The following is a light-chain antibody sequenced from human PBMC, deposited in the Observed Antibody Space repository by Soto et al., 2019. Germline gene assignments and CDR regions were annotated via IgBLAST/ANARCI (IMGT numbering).Light chain of an antibody. V-gene: IGKV3-15*01. CDR3: LQYHNFWA. CDR1: QNIYSN. Sequence: IGRTQYPENMSVSPGERATLSCRASQNIYSNVAWYQQRPGQAPRLLIYRASTRATVIPARFSGSGSGTEFTLTISSLQSEDFTVYSCLQYHNFWAFGQGT. CDR2: RAS. J-gene: IGKJ1*01.